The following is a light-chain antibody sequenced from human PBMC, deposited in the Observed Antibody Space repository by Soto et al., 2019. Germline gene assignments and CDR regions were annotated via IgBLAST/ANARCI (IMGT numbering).Light chain of an antibody. V-gene: IGLV2-8*01. CDR2: EVT. CDR3: SSYTSSTDYV. CDR1: SSDIGDYNY. J-gene: IGLJ1*01. Sequence: QSALTQPPSASGSPGQSVTFSCTGTSSDIGDYNYVSWYQQHPGKAPKLMIYEVTKRPSGVPDRFSGSKSGNTASLTVSGLQADDEADYYCSSYTSSTDYVFGTGTQLTVL.